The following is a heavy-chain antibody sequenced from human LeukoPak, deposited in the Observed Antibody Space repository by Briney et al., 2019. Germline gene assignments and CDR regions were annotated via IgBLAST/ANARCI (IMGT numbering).Heavy chain of an antibody. Sequence: SETLSLTCSVAGASMMSYWSWIRQPAGKGLEWIGRIYGSGIITYNPSLQSRVTMSVDTSKNQFSLKLTSVTAADTATYYCARDSGTTGEVRFDPWGQGIRVTVSS. J-gene: IGHJ5*02. D-gene: IGHD3-10*01. CDR2: IYGSGII. CDR1: GASMMSY. CDR3: ARDSGTTGEVRFDP. V-gene: IGHV4-4*07.